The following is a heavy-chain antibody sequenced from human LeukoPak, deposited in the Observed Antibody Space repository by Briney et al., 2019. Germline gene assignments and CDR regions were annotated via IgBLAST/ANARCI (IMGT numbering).Heavy chain of an antibody. CDR2: ISYDGSNK. CDR3: ARDFDTIAVAGTFDY. J-gene: IGHJ4*02. Sequence: GGSLRLSCAASGFTFSSYAMHWVRQAPGKGLEWVAVISYDGSNKHYADSVKGRFTISRDNSKNTLYLQMNSLRAEDTAVYYCARDFDTIAVAGTFDYWGQGTLVTVSS. V-gene: IGHV3-30*04. D-gene: IGHD6-19*01. CDR1: GFTFSSYA.